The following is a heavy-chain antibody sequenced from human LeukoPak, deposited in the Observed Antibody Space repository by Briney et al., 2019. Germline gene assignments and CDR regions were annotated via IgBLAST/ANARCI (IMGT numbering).Heavy chain of an antibody. D-gene: IGHD6-6*01. J-gene: IGHJ4*02. V-gene: IGHV3-48*01. CDR2: ISSSSSTI. CDR1: GFTFSSYS. CDR3: ARQGDRMAGIAARRNDY. Sequence: PGGSLRLSCAASGFTFSSYSMNWVRQAPGKGLEWVSYISSSSSTIYYADSVKGRFTISRDNAKNSLYLQMNSLRAEDTAVYSCARQGDRMAGIAARRNDYWGQGTLVTVSS.